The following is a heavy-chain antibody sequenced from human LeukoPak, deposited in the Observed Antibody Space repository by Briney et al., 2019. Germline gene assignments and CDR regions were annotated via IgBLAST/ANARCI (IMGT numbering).Heavy chain of an antibody. Sequence: SGTLSLTCTVSGGSISNYYWSWIRQPPGKGLEWIGYIYYSGSTSYNPSLKSRVTISVDTSKNQFSLKLSSVTAADTAVYYCAREGRGYYDSSGYTPLYYYYYYMDVWGKGTTVTVSS. CDR3: AREGRGYYDSSGYTPLYYYYYYMDV. V-gene: IGHV4-59*12. D-gene: IGHD3-22*01. CDR1: GGSISNYY. J-gene: IGHJ6*03. CDR2: IYYSGST.